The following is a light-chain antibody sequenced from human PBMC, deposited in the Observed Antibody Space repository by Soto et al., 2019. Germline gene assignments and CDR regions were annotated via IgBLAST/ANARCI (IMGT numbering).Light chain of an antibody. CDR2: GAS. J-gene: IGKJ5*01. V-gene: IGKV3-11*01. Sequence: EVVLTQSPDTLSLPPGERATLSCRASQSISSYLAWYQQKPGQAPRLLIYGASDRATDIPGRFSGSGSGTDFTLIISSLEPEDFAVYYCHQRQYWPPITFGQGTRLEIK. CDR3: HQRQYWPPIT. CDR1: QSISSY.